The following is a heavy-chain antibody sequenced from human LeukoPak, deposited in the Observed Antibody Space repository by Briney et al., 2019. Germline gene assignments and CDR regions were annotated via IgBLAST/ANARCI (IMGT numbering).Heavy chain of an antibody. CDR3: ATSHDTSSSRRFDY. CDR2: IIPIFGTA. V-gene: IGHV1-69*05. J-gene: IGHJ4*02. Sequence: ASVKVSCKASGGTFSSYAISWVRQAPGQGLEWMEGIIPIFGTANYAQKFQGRVTITTDESTSTAYMELSSLRSEDTAVYYCATSHDTSSSRRFDYWGQGTLVTVSS. CDR1: GGTFSSYA. D-gene: IGHD6-13*01.